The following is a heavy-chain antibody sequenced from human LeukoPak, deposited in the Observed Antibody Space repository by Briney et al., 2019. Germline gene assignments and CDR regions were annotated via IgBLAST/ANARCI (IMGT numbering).Heavy chain of an antibody. CDR2: ISSSSSTI. V-gene: IGHV3-48*02. CDR1: GFTFSSYS. D-gene: IGHD4-17*01. Sequence: GGSLRLSCAASGFTFSSYSMNWVRQAPGKGLEWVSYISSSSSTIYYADSVKGRFTISRDNAKNSLYLQMNSLRDEDTAVYDCARDSISDYGDFMAFDIWGQGTMVTVSS. CDR3: ARDSISDYGDFMAFDI. J-gene: IGHJ3*02.